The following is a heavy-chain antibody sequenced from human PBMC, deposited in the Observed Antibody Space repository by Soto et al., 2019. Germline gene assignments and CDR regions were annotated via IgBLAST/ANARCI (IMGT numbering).Heavy chain of an antibody. CDR1: GYTFTSYA. CDR2: INAGNGNT. J-gene: IGHJ4*02. Sequence: GASVKVSCKASGYTFTSYAMHWARQAPGQRLEWMGWINAGNGNTKYSQKFQGRVTITRDTSASTAYMELSSLRSEDTAVYYCAREYGCTNGVCYYFDYWGQGTLVTVSS. CDR3: AREYGCTNGVCYYFDY. V-gene: IGHV1-3*01. D-gene: IGHD2-8*01.